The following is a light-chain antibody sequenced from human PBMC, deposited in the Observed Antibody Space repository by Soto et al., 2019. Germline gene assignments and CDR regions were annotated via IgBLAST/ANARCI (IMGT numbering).Light chain of an antibody. CDR1: EGVTSN. CDR3: HQRSNWPWT. J-gene: IGKJ1*01. CDR2: DAS. V-gene: IGKV3D-11*01. Sequence: EIVMTQSPTTLSVSPGERATLSCRASEGVTSNLAWYQQKPGQAPRLLIYDASNRATGIPARFSGSGSGTDFTLTISSLEPEDFAVYYCHQRSNWPWTFGQGTKVDIK.